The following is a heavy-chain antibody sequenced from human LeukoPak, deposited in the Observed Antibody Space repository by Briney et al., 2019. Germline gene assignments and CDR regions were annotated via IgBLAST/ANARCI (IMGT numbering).Heavy chain of an antibody. CDR3: GRAYDFSRH. Sequence: GGSLRLSCGASGFTFSNYGMLWVRQAPGKGLDWVAFIRYDGNNKLYADSVKGRFTISRDNSKNSLYLQMNSLRAEDTALYYCGRAYDFSRHWGQGTLVTVSS. CDR2: IRYDGNNK. V-gene: IGHV3-30*02. CDR1: GFTFSNYG. J-gene: IGHJ4*02. D-gene: IGHD3-3*01.